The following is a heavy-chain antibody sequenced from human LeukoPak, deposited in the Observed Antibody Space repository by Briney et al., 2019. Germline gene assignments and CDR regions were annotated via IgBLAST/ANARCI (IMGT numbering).Heavy chain of an antibody. CDR3: ARGLPYCSSTSCYIFDY. Sequence: GGSLRLSCAASGFTFSSYSMNWLPQAPGKGLEWVSSISSSSSYIYYADSVKGRFTISRDNPKNSLYLQMNSLRAEDTAVYYCARGLPYCSSTSCYIFDYWGQGTLVTVSS. CDR1: GFTFSSYS. J-gene: IGHJ4*02. D-gene: IGHD2-2*02. V-gene: IGHV3-21*01. CDR2: ISSSSSYI.